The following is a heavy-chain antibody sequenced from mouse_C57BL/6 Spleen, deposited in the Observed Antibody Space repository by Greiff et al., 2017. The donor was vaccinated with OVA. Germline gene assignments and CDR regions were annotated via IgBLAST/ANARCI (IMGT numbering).Heavy chain of an antibody. CDR2: IYPRSGNT. J-gene: IGHJ4*01. D-gene: IGHD1-1*01. V-gene: IGHV1-81*01. CDR1: GYTFTSYG. CDR3: AELLRYAMDY. Sequence: QVQLQQSGAELARPGASVKLSCKASGYTFTSYGISWVKQRTGQGLEWIGEIYPRSGNTYYNEKFKGKATLTADKSPSTAYMELRSLTSEDSAVYFCAELLRYAMDYWGQGTSVTVSS.